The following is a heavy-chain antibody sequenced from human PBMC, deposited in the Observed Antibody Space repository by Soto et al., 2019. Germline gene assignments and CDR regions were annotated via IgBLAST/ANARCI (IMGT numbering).Heavy chain of an antibody. CDR2: ISGSGGGT. CDR1: GFTFSSYA. Sequence: LRLSCAASGFTFSSYAMNWVRQAPGKGLEWVSGISGSGGGTYYADSVKGRFTISRDNSKNTLFLQMNSLRAEDTAVYYCAKGSGDFWSGSDYWGQGTLVTVSS. D-gene: IGHD3-3*01. V-gene: IGHV3-23*01. CDR3: AKGSGDFWSGSDY. J-gene: IGHJ4*02.